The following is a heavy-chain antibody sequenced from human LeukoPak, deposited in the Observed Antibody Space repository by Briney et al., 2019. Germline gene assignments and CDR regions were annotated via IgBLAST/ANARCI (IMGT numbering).Heavy chain of an antibody. CDR2: IYYSGST. J-gene: IGHJ4*02. Sequence: PSETLSLTCTVSGGSISSGSYYWSWIRRPPGKGLEWIGYIYYSGSTNYNPSLKSRVTISVDTSKNQFSLKLSSVTAADTAVYYCARGIGSRDCSGGSCHSDYRGQGTLVTVSS. CDR1: GGSISSGSYY. V-gene: IGHV4-61*01. CDR3: ARGIGSRDCSGGSCHSDY. D-gene: IGHD2-15*01.